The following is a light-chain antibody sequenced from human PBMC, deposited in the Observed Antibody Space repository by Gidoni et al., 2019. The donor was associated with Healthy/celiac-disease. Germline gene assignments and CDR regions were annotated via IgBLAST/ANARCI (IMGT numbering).Light chain of an antibody. CDR3: QQRSNWPRT. J-gene: IGKJ1*01. CDR1: KSVSSY. Sequence: ELVLTQSPATLSLSPGERATLSCRARKSVSSYLAWYQQKPGQAPRLLIYDASNRATGIPARFSGSGSGTDFTLTISSLEPEDFAVYYCQQRSNWPRTFGQGTKVEIK. CDR2: DAS. V-gene: IGKV3-11*01.